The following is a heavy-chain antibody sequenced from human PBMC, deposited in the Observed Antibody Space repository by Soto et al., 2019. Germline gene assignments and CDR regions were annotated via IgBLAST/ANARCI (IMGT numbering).Heavy chain of an antibody. CDR3: ARGEGSGSNALGD. CDR2: IQGGGSI. J-gene: IGHJ4*02. D-gene: IGHD3-10*01. CDR1: GFTVSNNY. Sequence: EVLLDESGGGFVQPGGSLRLSCAASGFTVSNNYMTWVRQAPGKGLEWVSVIQGGGSISYADSVMDRFTISRDSSKNTVFLDMNRLRPEDTAVYFCARGEGSGSNALGDWGQGTLGTVSS. V-gene: IGHV3-66*01.